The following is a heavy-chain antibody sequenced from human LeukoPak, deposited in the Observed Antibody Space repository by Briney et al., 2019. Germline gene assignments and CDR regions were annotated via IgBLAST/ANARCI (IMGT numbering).Heavy chain of an antibody. Sequence: GGSLRLSCAASGFTFTSYAMSSVRQAPGKGLEWVSVIIGSLDITYYAASLKGRFTITRDHSKNALYLQMNSLRADETALYYCARDSIYGSGRLGYWGQGTLVTVSS. CDR3: ARDSIYGSGRLGY. CDR2: IIGSLDIT. D-gene: IGHD3-10*01. V-gene: IGHV3-23*01. CDR1: GFTFTSYA. J-gene: IGHJ4*02.